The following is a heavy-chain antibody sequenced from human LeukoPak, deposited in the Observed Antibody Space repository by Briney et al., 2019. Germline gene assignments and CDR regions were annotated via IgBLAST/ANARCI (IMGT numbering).Heavy chain of an antibody. CDR1: GGSFSGYY. J-gene: IGHJ5*02. D-gene: IGHD3-9*01. Sequence: SETLSLTCAVYGGSFSGYYWSWIRQPPGEGLEWIGEINHSGSTNYNPSLKGRVTISVDTSKNQFSLKLSSVTAADTAVYYCARGGVLRYFDWLFNNWFDPWGQGTLVTVSS. CDR3: ARGGVLRYFDWLFNNWFDP. CDR2: INHSGST. V-gene: IGHV4-34*01.